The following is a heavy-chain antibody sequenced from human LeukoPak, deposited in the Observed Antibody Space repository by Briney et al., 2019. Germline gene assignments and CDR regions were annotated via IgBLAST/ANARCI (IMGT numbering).Heavy chain of an antibody. CDR1: GFTFSSYW. Sequence: GGSLRLSCVGSGFTFSSYWMSWVRQAPGKGLEWVANINKDGGEKYAVDSAKGRFTISRDNSKNTLYLQMNSLRAEDTAVYYCAKDPYASADYYYYYYMDVWGKGTTVTVSS. CDR2: INKDGGEK. V-gene: IGHV3-7*03. CDR3: AKDPYASADYYYYYYMDV. J-gene: IGHJ6*03.